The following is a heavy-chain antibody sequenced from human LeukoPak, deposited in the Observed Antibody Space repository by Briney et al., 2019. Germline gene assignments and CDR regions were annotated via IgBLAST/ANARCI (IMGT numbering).Heavy chain of an antibody. D-gene: IGHD2-21*01. CDR3: ARHVAIDWYYFDY. CDR1: GGSISSGSYY. CDR2: IYTSGST. Sequence: PSQTLSLTCTVSGGSISSGSYYWSWIRQPAGKGLEWIGRIYTSGSTNYNPSLKSRVTISVDTSKNQFSLKLSSVTAADTAVYYCARHVAIDWYYFDYWGQGTLVTVSS. J-gene: IGHJ4*02. V-gene: IGHV4-61*02.